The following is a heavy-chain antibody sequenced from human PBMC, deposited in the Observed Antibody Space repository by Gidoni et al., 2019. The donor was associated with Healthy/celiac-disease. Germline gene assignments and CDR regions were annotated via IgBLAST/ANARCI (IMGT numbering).Heavy chain of an antibody. CDR1: GGSISSYY. Sequence: QVQLQESRPGLVKPSETLSLTCTVSGGSISSYYWSWIRQPAGKGLEWIGRIYTSGSTNYNPSLKSRVTMSVDTSKNQFSLKLSSVTAADTAVYYCARDMKEVAGLSDGHYYYYYMDVWGKGTTVTVSS. CDR2: IYTSGST. V-gene: IGHV4-4*07. J-gene: IGHJ6*03. CDR3: ARDMKEVAGLSDGHYYYYYMDV. D-gene: IGHD6-19*01.